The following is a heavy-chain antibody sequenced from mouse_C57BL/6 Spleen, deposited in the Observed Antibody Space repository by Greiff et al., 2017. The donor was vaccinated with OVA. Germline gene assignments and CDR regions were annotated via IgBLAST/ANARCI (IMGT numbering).Heavy chain of an antibody. D-gene: IGHD2-4*01. CDR3: ARSGDYDALNY. J-gene: IGHJ2*01. CDR2: IYPRSGNT. Sequence: QVHVKQSGAELARPGASVKLSCKASGYTFTSYGISWVKQRTGQGLEWIGEIYPRSGNTYYNEKFKGKATLTADKSSSTAYMELRSLTSEDSAVYFCARSGDYDALNYWGQGTTLTVSS. CDR1: GYTFTSYG. V-gene: IGHV1-81*01.